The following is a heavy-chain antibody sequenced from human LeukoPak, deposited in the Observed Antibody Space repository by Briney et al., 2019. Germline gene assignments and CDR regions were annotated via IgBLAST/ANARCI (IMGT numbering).Heavy chain of an antibody. V-gene: IGHV3-20*04. D-gene: IGHD2-2*01. J-gene: IGHJ4*02. CDR3: ARAPITSPSYFDY. CDR2: INWSGGST. Sequence: GGSLTLSCTASVFAFDEHGMSWVRQVPGRGLEWVLGINWSGGSTGYADPLRGRFTISRDNAKNSLYLQMDSLRAEDTALYYCARAPITSPSYFDYWGQGTLVTVSS. CDR1: VFAFDEHG.